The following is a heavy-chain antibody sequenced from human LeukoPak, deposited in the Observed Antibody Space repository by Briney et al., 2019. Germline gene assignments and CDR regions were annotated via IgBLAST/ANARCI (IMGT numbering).Heavy chain of an antibody. CDR1: GFTFDDYA. Sequence: GGSLRLSCAASGFTFDDYAMHWVRQAPGKGLEWVSLISGDSGSTYYADSVKGRFTISRDNSKNSLYLQMNSLRTEDTALYYCAKDQVEELLSRYGMDVWGQGTTVTVSS. V-gene: IGHV3-43*02. D-gene: IGHD3-10*01. J-gene: IGHJ6*02. CDR2: ISGDSGST. CDR3: AKDQVEELLSRYGMDV.